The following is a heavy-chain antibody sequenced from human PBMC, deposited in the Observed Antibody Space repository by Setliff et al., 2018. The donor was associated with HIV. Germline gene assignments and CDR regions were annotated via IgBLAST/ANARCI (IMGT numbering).Heavy chain of an antibody. CDR2: ILYGGNT. J-gene: IGHJ3*02. CDR1: GGSVSSRGYY. CDR3: ARPTTGLGGGAAFDI. D-gene: IGHD2-8*01. Sequence: PSETLSLTCTVSGGSVSSRGYYWGWIRQPPGKGPEWIANILYGGNTYYNPSLKSRVTISVDTSKNHFSLKLNSVTAADTAVYFCARPTTGLGGGAAFDIWGQGTMVTVSS. V-gene: IGHV4-39*02.